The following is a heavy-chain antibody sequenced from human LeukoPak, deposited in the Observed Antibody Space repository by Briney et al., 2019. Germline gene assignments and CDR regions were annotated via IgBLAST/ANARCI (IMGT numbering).Heavy chain of an antibody. CDR2: IIPIFGTA. J-gene: IGHJ4*02. CDR1: GGTFSSYA. D-gene: IGHD3-10*01. Sequence: SVKVSCKASGGTFSSYAISWVRQAPGQGLEWMGGIIPIFGTANYAQKFQGRVTITADESTSTAYMELSSLRSEDTAVYYCALRYYGSGSYYHRFDYWGQGTLVTVSS. V-gene: IGHV1-69*13. CDR3: ALRYYGSGSYYHRFDY.